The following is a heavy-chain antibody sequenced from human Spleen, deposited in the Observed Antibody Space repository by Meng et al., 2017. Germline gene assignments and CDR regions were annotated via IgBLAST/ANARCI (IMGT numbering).Heavy chain of an antibody. D-gene: IGHD6-13*01. Sequence: GESLKISCAASGFSFSSYSMNWVRQAPGKGLEWVSSISGSNNFIYYADSVKGRFTISRDNSKNTLYLQMNSLRAEDTAVYYCSRDSRKIAAAGTSLYWYFDLWGRGSLVTVSS. J-gene: IGHJ2*01. CDR1: GFSFSSYS. CDR3: SRDSRKIAAAGTSLYWYFDL. CDR2: ISGSNNFI. V-gene: IGHV3-21*01.